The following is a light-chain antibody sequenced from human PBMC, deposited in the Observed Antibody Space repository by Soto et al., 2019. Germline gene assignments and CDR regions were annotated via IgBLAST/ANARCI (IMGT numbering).Light chain of an antibody. CDR3: SSYAGSNIWA. CDR2: EVS. J-gene: IGLJ1*01. Sequence: QSVLTQPPSASGSPGQSVTISCTGTSSDVGGYNYVSWYQQHPGKAPKLMIYEVSKRPSGVPDRFSGSKSGNTASLTVSGLQAEDEADYYCSSYAGSNIWAFGTGTKLTVL. V-gene: IGLV2-8*01. CDR1: SSDVGGYNY.